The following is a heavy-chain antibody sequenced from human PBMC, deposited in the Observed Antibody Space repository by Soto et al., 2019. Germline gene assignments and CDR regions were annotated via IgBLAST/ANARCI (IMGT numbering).Heavy chain of an antibody. CDR2: INPNSGST. D-gene: IGHD6-13*01. V-gene: IGHV1-2*02. J-gene: IGHJ4*02. Sequence: VASVKVSCKASGYTFTGYYMHWVRQAPGQGLEWMGWINPNSGSTYYADSVKGRSTISRDNSKNTLYLQMNSLRAEDTAVYYCAKDYTGSWYYFDNWRQGPLVPVSS. CDR1: GYTFTGYY. CDR3: AKDYTGSWYYFDN.